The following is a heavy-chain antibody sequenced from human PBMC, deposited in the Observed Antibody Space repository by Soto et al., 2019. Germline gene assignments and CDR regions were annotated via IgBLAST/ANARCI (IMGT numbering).Heavy chain of an antibody. CDR2: IIPILGIA. D-gene: IGHD3-10*01. V-gene: IGHV1-69*02. Sequence: QVQLVQSGAEVKKPGSSVKVSCKASGGTFSSYTISWVRQAPGQGLEWMGRIIPILGIANYAQKFQGRVTVTGGKCTSTVYRELSSLRSEDTAVYYCARFRGSYGMDVWGKGTTVTVSS. CDR3: ARFRGSYGMDV. CDR1: GGTFSSYT. J-gene: IGHJ6*04.